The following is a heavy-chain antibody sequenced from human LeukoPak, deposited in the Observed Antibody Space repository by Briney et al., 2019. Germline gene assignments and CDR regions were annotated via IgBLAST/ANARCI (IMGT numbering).Heavy chain of an antibody. J-gene: IGHJ6*03. D-gene: IGHD4-11*01. Sequence: GESLKISCKGSGYSFTSYWIGWVRQMPGKGLEWMGIIYPGDSDTRYSPSFQGQVTISADKSISTAYLQWSSLKASDTAMYYCARTSHDYSNYDYYYYYMDVWGKGTTVTVSS. CDR3: ARTSHDYSNYDYYYYYMDV. CDR2: IYPGDSDT. CDR1: GYSFTSYW. V-gene: IGHV5-51*01.